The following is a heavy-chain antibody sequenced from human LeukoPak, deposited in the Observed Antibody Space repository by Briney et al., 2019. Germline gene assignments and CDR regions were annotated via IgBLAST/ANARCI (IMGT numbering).Heavy chain of an antibody. D-gene: IGHD5-24*01. CDR1: GFTFSNYG. Sequence: GGSLRLSCVSSGFTFSNYGMHWVRQAPGKGLEWVALIWHEGSNKYYADSVRGRLTISRDNSKNTLYLQMNSLTAEDTAVYFCAKDGDAYIEYYYYYMDVWGKGTTVTVSS. J-gene: IGHJ6*03. CDR3: AKDGDAYIEYYYYYMDV. CDR2: IWHEGSNK. V-gene: IGHV3-33*06.